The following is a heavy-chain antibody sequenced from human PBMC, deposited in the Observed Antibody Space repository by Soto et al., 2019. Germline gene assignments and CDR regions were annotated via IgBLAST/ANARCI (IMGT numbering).Heavy chain of an antibody. CDR2: ISGSGGNT. J-gene: IGHJ6*02. D-gene: IGHD5-18*01. V-gene: IGHV3-23*01. Sequence: EVQLLESGGGLVQPGGSLRLSCAASGFTFSSYAMSWVRQAPGKGLEWVSAISGSGGNTYYADSVKGRFTISRDNSQNTLYLQMNSLSAGDTAVYYCANRNTSMVTRYYYGMDVWGQGTTVTVFS. CDR1: GFTFSSYA. CDR3: ANRNTSMVTRYYYGMDV.